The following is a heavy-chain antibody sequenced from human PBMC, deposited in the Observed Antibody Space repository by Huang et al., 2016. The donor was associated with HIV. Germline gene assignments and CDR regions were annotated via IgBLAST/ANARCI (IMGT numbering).Heavy chain of an antibody. J-gene: IGHJ4*02. CDR1: GGSFSDQI. CDR3: AMSLRYQYDSRSYWGRYFDY. Sequence: QVQLEQSGPAVRKPGSSVKVSCQASGGSFSDQIISWVRQAPGQRFEWMGGIIALFRAPAYAQEFKGRVTMTADESTATIYMELNSLTSEDTAVYYCAMSLRYQYDSRSYWGRYFDYWGQGTLVTVSS. D-gene: IGHD3-16*01. CDR2: IIALFRAP. V-gene: IGHV1-69*01.